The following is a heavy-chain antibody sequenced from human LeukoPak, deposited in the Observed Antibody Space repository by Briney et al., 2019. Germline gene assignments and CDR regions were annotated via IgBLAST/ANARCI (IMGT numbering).Heavy chain of an antibody. CDR1: GFTFSSYA. Sequence: GGSLRLSCAASGFTFSSYAMHWVRQAPGKGLEWVAVISYDGSNKYYADSVKGRFTISRDNSKNTLYLQMNSLRAEDTAVYYCARGYYYYGMDVWGQGTTVTVSS. CDR3: ARGYYYYGMDV. J-gene: IGHJ6*02. V-gene: IGHV3-30-3*01. CDR2: ISYDGSNK.